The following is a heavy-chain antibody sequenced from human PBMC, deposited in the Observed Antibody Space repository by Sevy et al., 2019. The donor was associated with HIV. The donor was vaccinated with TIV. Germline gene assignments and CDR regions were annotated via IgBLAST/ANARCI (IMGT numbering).Heavy chain of an antibody. J-gene: IGHJ6*02. V-gene: IGHV1-18*01. CDR2: ISAYNGNT. D-gene: IGHD2-15*01. Sequence: ASVKVSCKASGYTFTSYGISWVQQAPGQGLEWMGWISAYNGNTNYAQKLQGRVTMTTDTSTSTAYMELRSLRSDDTAVYYCARVDDFYCSGGSCYHYGMDVWGQGTTVTVSS. CDR1: GYTFTSYG. CDR3: ARVDDFYCSGGSCYHYGMDV.